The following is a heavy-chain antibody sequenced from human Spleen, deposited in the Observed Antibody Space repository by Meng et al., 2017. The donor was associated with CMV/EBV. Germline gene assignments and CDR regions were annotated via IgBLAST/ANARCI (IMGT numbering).Heavy chain of an antibody. CDR2: VSPDSGGT. D-gene: IGHD3-22*01. CDR3: AKSLYTNYYSTYYGLDV. CDR1: GYTFTDYY. Sequence: ASVKVSCKASGYTFTDYYIHWVRQAPGQGLEWMGWVSPDSGGTNYAQKFQGRVTMTRDTSINTVYMELRRLRSDDTAVYFCAKSLYTNYYSTYYGLDVWGQGTTVTVSS. J-gene: IGHJ6*02. V-gene: IGHV1-2*02.